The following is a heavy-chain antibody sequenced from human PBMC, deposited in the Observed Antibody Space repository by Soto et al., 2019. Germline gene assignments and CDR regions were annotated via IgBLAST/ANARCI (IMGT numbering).Heavy chain of an antibody. Sequence: QVQLQESGPGLVKPSQTLSLTCTVSGGSISSGGYYWSWIRQHPGKGLEWIGYIYYSRSTYYNPSLKSRVTISVDTSKNQFPLKLSSVTAADTAVYYCASGSGSYYSWFDPWGQGTLVTVSS. CDR1: GGSISSGGYY. CDR3: ASGSGSYYSWFDP. CDR2: IYYSRST. J-gene: IGHJ5*02. D-gene: IGHD3-10*01. V-gene: IGHV4-31*03.